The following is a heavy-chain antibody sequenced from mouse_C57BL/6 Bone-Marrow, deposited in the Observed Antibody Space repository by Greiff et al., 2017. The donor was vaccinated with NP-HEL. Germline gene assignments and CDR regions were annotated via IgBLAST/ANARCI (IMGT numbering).Heavy chain of an antibody. J-gene: IGHJ4*01. Sequence: QVQLQQSGPGILQPSQTLSLTCSFSGFSLSTFGMGVGWIRQPSGQGLEWLAHIWWDADKYYNPALKSRLTISKDTSKNQVFLKIANVDTADTATYYCARMGWDYAMDYWGQGTSVTVSS. CDR3: ARMGWDYAMDY. D-gene: IGHD1-1*02. V-gene: IGHV8-8*01. CDR2: IWWDADK. CDR1: GFSLSTFGMG.